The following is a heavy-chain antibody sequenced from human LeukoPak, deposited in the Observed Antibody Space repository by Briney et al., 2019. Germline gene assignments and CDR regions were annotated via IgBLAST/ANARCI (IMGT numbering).Heavy chain of an antibody. J-gene: IGHJ3*02. V-gene: IGHV1-69*02. CDR2: IIHILGIA. Sequence: SVKVSCKASGGTFSSYTISWVRQAPGQGLEWMGRIIHILGIANYAQKFQGRVTITADKSTSTAYMELSSLRSEDTAVYYCARGLYCGGDCYVDAFDIWGQGTMVTVSS. CDR3: ARGLYCGGDCYVDAFDI. CDR1: GGTFSSYT. D-gene: IGHD2-21*01.